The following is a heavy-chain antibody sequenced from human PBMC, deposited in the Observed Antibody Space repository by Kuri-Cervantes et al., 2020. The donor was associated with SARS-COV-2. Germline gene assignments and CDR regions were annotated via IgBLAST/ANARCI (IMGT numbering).Heavy chain of an antibody. J-gene: IGHJ5*02. CDR3: ARDNILFSGSGFDT. CDR2: FHSTGVT. V-gene: IGHV4-59*01. D-gene: IGHD1-26*01. CDR1: GGSINDYY. Sequence: SETLSLTCTVSGGSINDYYWGWIRQPPGKGLEWIGYFHSTGVTNYDPSLKTRVTISTDASKNQLSLKLTSVTAADTAVYYCARDNILFSGSGFDTWGQGALVTVSS.